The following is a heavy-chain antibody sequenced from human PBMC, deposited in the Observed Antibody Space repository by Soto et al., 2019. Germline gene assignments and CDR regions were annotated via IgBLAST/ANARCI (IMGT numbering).Heavy chain of an antibody. CDR1: GFTFSRYS. J-gene: IGHJ4*02. CDR2: ISSTTNYI. Sequence: PGGSLRLSCAASGFTFSRYSMNWVRQAPGKGLEWVSSISSTTNYIYYADSMKGRFTVSRDNAKNSVYLDMNSLSAEDTAVYYCARESEDLTSNFDYWGQG. V-gene: IGHV3-21*01. CDR3: ARESEDLTSNFDY.